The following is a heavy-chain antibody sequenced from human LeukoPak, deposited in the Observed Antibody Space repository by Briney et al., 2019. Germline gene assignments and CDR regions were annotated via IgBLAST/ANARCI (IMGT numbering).Heavy chain of an antibody. CDR3: ARGLWFGELSRNWFDP. CDR1: GFTFSSYE. CDR2: ISSSSSTI. J-gene: IGHJ5*02. D-gene: IGHD3-10*01. Sequence: PGGSLRLSCAASGFTFSSYEMNWVRQAPGKGLEWVSYISSSSSTIYYAGSVKGRFTITRDNAKNSLYLQMNSLRVEDTAVYYCARGLWFGELSRNWFDPWGQGTLVTVSS. V-gene: IGHV3-48*03.